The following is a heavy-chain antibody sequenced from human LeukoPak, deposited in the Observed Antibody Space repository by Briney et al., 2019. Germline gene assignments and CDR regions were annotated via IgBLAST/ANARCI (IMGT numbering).Heavy chain of an antibody. CDR3: ARGRYSSSWRGYNWFDP. CDR1: GGSISSYY. D-gene: IGHD6-13*01. CDR2: IYYSGST. V-gene: IGHV4-59*12. J-gene: IGHJ5*02. Sequence: SETLSLTCTVSGGSISSYYWSWLRQPPGKGLEWIGYIYYSGSTNYNPSLKSRVTISVDTSKNQFSLKLSSVTAADTAVYYCARGRYSSSWRGYNWFDPWGQGTLVTVSS.